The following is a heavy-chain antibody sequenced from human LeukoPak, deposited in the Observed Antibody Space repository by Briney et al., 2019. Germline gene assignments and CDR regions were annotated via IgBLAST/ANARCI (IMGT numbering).Heavy chain of an antibody. D-gene: IGHD3-10*01. V-gene: IGHV4-59*01. J-gene: IGHJ4*02. CDR3: ARSPGGFDY. Sequence: SSETLSLTCTVSGGSISSYYWSWIRQPPGKGLEWIGYIYYSGSTNYNPSLKSRVTISVDTSKNQFSLKLSSVAAADTAVYYCARSPGGFDYWGQGTLVTVSS. CDR2: IYYSGST. CDR1: GGSISSYY.